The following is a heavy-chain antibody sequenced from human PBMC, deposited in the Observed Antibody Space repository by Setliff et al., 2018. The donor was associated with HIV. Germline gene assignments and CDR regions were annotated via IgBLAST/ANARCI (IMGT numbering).Heavy chain of an antibody. V-gene: IGHV3-7*01. CDR1: GFTVTTYW. Sequence: PGGSLRLSWAASGFTVTTYWMSWVRQAPGKGLEWVANIKQDGSEKYYLDSVKGRFTISRDNAKNSLYLQMNSLRAEDTAVYYCARAEVAMVRGHDYWGQGTLVTVSS. J-gene: IGHJ4*02. CDR3: ARAEVAMVRGHDY. CDR2: IKQDGSEK. D-gene: IGHD3-10*01.